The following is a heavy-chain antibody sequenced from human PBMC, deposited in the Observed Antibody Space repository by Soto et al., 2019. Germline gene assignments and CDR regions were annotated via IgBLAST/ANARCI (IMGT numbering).Heavy chain of an antibody. V-gene: IGHV3-23*01. J-gene: IGHJ4*02. CDR3: AKDIITMVRGIGY. Sequence: GVSLRLSCAASGFTFSSYAVSWVRQAPGKGLEWVSAISGSGGSTYYADSVKGRFTISRDNSKNTLYLQMNSLRAEDTAVYYCAKDIITMVRGIGYWGQGTLVTVSS. CDR1: GFTFSSYA. D-gene: IGHD3-10*01. CDR2: ISGSGGST.